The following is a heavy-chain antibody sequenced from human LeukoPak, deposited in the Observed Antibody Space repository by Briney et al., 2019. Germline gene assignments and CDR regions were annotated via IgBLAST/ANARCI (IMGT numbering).Heavy chain of an antibody. V-gene: IGHV3-7*01. CDR1: GFTFSSYW. J-gene: IGHJ4*02. CDR2: IKHDGSEK. D-gene: IGHD3-22*01. Sequence: GGSLRLSCAASGFTFSSYWMSWLRQAPGKGLEWVANIKHDGSEKYYVDSVKGRFTISRDNAQNSLYLHMSSLSAEDTAVYYCARDRNYDSSGYQDYWGQGTLVTVSS. CDR3: ARDRNYDSSGYQDY.